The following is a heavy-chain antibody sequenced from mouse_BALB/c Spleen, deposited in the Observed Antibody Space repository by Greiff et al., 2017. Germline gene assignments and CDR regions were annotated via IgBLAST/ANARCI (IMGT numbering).Heavy chain of an antibody. V-gene: IGHV2-9*02. CDR2: IWAGGST. Sequence: VKLMESGPGLVAPSQSLSITCTVSGFSLTSYGVHWVRQPPGKGLEWLGVIWAGGSTNYNSALMSRLSISKDNSKSQVFLKMNSLQTDDTAMYYCAREGIYYYGSSPHYYAMDYWGQGTSVTVPS. CDR3: AREGIYYYGSSPHYYAMDY. CDR1: GFSLTSYG. J-gene: IGHJ4*01. D-gene: IGHD1-1*01.